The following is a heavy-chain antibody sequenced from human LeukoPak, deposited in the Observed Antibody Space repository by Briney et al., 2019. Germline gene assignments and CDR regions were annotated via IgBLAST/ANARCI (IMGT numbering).Heavy chain of an antibody. CDR2: ISSSSSYI. CDR1: GFTFTSYS. CDR3: ARDSQDIVVVPAAAFDP. J-gene: IGHJ5*02. Sequence: GGSLRLSCAASGFTFTSYSLNWVRQAPGKGLEWVSSISSSSSYIYYADSLKGRFTISRDNAKNSLYLQMTSLRAEDTAVYYCARDSQDIVVVPAAAFDPWGQGTLVTVSS. V-gene: IGHV3-21*01. D-gene: IGHD2-2*01.